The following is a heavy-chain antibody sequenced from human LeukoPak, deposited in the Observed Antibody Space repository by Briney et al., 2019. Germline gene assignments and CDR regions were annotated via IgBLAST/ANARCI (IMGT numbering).Heavy chain of an antibody. CDR3: AKAHLESGYDANVDY. V-gene: IGHV3-9*01. CDR2: ISWNSGSI. Sequence: GGSLRLSCAASGFTFDDYAMHWVRQAPGKGLGWVSGISWNSGSIGYAESVKGRFTISRDNAKNSLYLQMNSLRAEDTALYYCAKAHLESGYDANVDYWGQGTLVTVSS. CDR1: GFTFDDYA. J-gene: IGHJ4*02. D-gene: IGHD5-12*01.